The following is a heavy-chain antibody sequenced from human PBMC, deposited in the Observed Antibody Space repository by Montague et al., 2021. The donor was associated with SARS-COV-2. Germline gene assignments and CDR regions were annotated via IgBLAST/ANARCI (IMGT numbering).Heavy chain of an antibody. CDR1: GFSISSGFY. CDR3: ARRGYTGSDYFDY. V-gene: IGHV4-38-2*01. CDR2: VYHSGYT. Sequence: SDTLSLTCSVSGFSISSGFYWAWIRQSPGKGPEWIGTVYHSGYTHYNPSLKGRVTVSIDTSKNQFSLTVTSVTAADTAVYFCARRGYTGSDYFDYWGQGTLVPGSS. D-gene: IGHD5-12*01. J-gene: IGHJ4*02.